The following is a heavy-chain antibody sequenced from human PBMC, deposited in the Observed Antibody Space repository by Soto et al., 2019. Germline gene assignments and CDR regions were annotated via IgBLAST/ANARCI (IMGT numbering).Heavy chain of an antibody. D-gene: IGHD3-16*02. CDR1: GGSVTNSSYY. J-gene: IGHJ4*02. Sequence: SETLSLTCTVSGGSVTNSSYYWGWIRQSPGKGLEWIGSVYYRGRSSSKSSVKSRVTISVDTSKNQFSLNLNSVTASDTAVYFCVIQRTPVIPKAYFDYWGPGALVTVSS. CDR2: VYYRGRS. CDR3: VIQRTPVIPKAYFDY. V-gene: IGHV4-39*01.